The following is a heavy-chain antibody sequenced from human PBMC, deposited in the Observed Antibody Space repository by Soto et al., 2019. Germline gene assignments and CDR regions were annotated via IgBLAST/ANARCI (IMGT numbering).Heavy chain of an antibody. CDR2: ISYDGSNK. J-gene: IGHJ4*02. V-gene: IGHV3-30*18. Sequence: QVQLVESGGGVVQPGRSLRLSCAASGFTFSSYGMHWVRQAPGKGLEWVAVISYDGSNKYYADSVKGRFTISRDNSKNTLYLQMISRRAEDTAVYYCAKDQDYGDYGGYFDYWGQGTLVTVSS. CDR3: AKDQDYGDYGGYFDY. CDR1: GFTFSSYG. D-gene: IGHD4-17*01.